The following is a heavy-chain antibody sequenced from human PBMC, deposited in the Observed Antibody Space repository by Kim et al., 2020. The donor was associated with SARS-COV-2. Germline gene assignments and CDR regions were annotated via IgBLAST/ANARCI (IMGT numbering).Heavy chain of an antibody. J-gene: IGHJ4*02. D-gene: IGHD3-3*01. V-gene: IGHV4-39*01. CDR2: IYYSGST. Sequence: SETLSLTCTVSGGSISSSSYYWGWIRQPPGQGLEWIGSIYYSGSTYYNPSLKSRVTISVDTSKNQFSLKLSSVTAAATAVYYCARRPFPRITLFGVAGSGYCDCWGQGALVSVSS. CDR3: ARRPFPRITLFGVAGSGYCDC. CDR1: GGSISSSSYY.